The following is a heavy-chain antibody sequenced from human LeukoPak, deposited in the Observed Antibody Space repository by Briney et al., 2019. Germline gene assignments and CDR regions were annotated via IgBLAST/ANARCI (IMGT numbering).Heavy chain of an antibody. CDR2: INWNGGST. D-gene: IGHD1-26*01. J-gene: IGHJ3*02. CDR3: ARVEWELLQDAFDI. CDR1: GFTFDGYG. V-gene: IGHV3-20*04. Sequence: PGGSLRLSCAASGFTFDGYGMSWVRQAPGKGLEWVSGINWNGGSTGYADSVKGRSTSSRDNAKNSLYLQMNSLRAEDTALYYCARVEWELLQDAFDIWGQGTMVTVSS.